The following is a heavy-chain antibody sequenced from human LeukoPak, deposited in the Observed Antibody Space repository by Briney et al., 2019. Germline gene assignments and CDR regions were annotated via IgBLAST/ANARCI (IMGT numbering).Heavy chain of an antibody. CDR1: GFTFSNAW. J-gene: IGHJ4*02. D-gene: IGHD3-9*01. CDR2: IKSKTDGGTT. V-gene: IGHV3-15*07. CDR3: TTESSYFDWLPHFDY. Sequence: GGSLRLSCAASGFTFSNAWMNWVRQAPGKGLEWVGRIKSKTDGGTTDYAAPVKGRFTISRDDSKNTLYLQMNSLKTEDTAVYYCTTESSYFDWLPHFDYWGQGTLVTVSS.